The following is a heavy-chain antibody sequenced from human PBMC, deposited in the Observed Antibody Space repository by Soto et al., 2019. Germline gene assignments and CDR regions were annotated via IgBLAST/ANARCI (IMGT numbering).Heavy chain of an antibody. V-gene: IGHV4-61*01. CDR1: GGSVSSGSYY. D-gene: IGHD2-2*01. J-gene: IGHJ4*02. CDR2: IYYSGST. Sequence: QVQLQESGPGLVKPSETLSLTCTVSGGSVSSGSYYWSWIRQPPGKGLEWIGYIYYSGSTNYNPSLKSRVTISVDTSKNQFSLKLSSVTAADTAVYYCARKYQLLYYFDYWGRGTLVTVSS. CDR3: ARKYQLLYYFDY.